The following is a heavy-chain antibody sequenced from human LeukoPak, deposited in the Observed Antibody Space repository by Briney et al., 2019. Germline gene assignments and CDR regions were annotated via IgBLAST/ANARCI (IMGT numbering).Heavy chain of an antibody. CDR3: ARDSGNLYGDHTYFDY. CDR2: INPNSGGT. Sequence: ASVKVSCKASGYTFTGYYMHWVRQAPGQGLEWMGRINPNSGGTNYAQKFQGRVTMTRDTSISTAYMELSRLRSDDTAVYYCARDSGNLYGDHTYFDYWGQGTLVTVSS. D-gene: IGHD4-17*01. J-gene: IGHJ4*02. CDR1: GYTFTGYY. V-gene: IGHV1-2*06.